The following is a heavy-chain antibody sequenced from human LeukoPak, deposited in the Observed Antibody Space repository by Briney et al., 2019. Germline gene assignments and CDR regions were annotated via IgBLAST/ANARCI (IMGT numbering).Heavy chain of an antibody. Sequence: PSETLSLTCTVSGGSISSYYWSWIRQPAGKGLEWIGRIYTSGSTNYNPSLKSRVTMSVDTSKNQFSLKLSSVTAADTAVYYCARVRYCSSTSCYRPYYYMDVRGKGTTVTVSS. CDR2: IYTSGST. CDR3: ARVRYCSSTSCYRPYYYMDV. V-gene: IGHV4-4*07. J-gene: IGHJ6*03. D-gene: IGHD2-2*01. CDR1: GGSISSYY.